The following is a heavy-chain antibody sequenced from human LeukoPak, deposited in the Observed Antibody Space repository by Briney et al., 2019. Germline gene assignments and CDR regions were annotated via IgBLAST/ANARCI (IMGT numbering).Heavy chain of an antibody. V-gene: IGHV1-8*01. CDR1: GYTFTNND. CDR2: ASPNTGNT. Sequence: GSVRVSCKASGYTFTNNDINWVRQAPGQGLEWMGWASPNTGNTVYAPKFQGRVTMTSDTSINTAYLELSSLKSEDTAVYYCARGRAAADWGQGTLVTVSS. CDR3: ARGRAAAD. J-gene: IGHJ4*02. D-gene: IGHD2-15*01.